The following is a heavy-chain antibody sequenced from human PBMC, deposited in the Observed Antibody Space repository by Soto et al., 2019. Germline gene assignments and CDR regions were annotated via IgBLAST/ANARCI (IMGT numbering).Heavy chain of an antibody. CDR2: IFYSGGT. V-gene: IGHV4-59*01. CDR3: ARLKLVQKVIAY. J-gene: IGHJ4*02. Sequence: SETLSLTCTVSGDSISTYYWSWIRQPPGKGLQWIGYIFYSGGTAYNPSLKSRVTISLDMSKKQISLKLSSVTTADTATYFCARLKLVQKVIAYWGQGTLVTVSS. D-gene: IGHD1-1*01. CDR1: GDSISTYY.